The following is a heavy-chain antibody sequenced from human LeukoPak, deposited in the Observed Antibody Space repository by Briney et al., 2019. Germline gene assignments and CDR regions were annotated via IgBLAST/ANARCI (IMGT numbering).Heavy chain of an antibody. CDR3: AKYPGGFTGIVNYYHMDV. D-gene: IGHD1-26*01. J-gene: IGHJ6*03. CDR2: ISHDGSNK. V-gene: IGHV3-30*18. CDR1: GFTFSNYG. Sequence: AGGSLRLSCAASGFTFSNYGMHWVRQAPGKGLEWVAVISHDGSNKYYTDSVKGRFTISRDNSKNTLFPQMNSLRAEDTALYYCAKYPGGFTGIVNYYHMDVWGKGTTVTVSS.